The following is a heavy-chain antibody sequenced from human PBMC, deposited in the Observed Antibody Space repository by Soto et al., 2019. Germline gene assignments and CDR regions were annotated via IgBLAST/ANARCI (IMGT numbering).Heavy chain of an antibody. Sequence: PSETLSLTCAVSGGSISSSNWGGWVRPPPGKGLEWIGEINHSGSTNYNPSLKSRVTISVDKSKNQFSLKLSSVTAADTAVYYCARGGVVAATGSREPVDYWGQGTLVTVSS. J-gene: IGHJ4*02. CDR2: INHSGST. CDR3: ARGGVVAATGSREPVDY. V-gene: IGHV4-4*02. D-gene: IGHD2-15*01. CDR1: GGSISSSNW.